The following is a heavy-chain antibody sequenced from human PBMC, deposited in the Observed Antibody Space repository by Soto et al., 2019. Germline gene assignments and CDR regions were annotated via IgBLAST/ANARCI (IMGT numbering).Heavy chain of an antibody. Sequence: SETLSLTCTVSGDSISTFYWGWMRQSPGKELEWIGYVYYTGSTNYNPSLKSRVTISVDRSKNQFSLKLTSANVADTAVYYCARGRTVRNYADDSSDYFYFFDYWGQGTQVTVSS. CDR2: VYYTGST. V-gene: IGHV4-59*01. CDR1: GDSISTFY. CDR3: ARGRTVRNYADDSSDYFYFFDY. D-gene: IGHD3-22*01. J-gene: IGHJ4*02.